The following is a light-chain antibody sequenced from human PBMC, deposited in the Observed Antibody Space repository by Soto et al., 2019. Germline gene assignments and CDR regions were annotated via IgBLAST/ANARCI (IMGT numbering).Light chain of an antibody. CDR3: QQLNSYPQT. J-gene: IGKJ5*01. CDR1: RGISSY. V-gene: IGKV1-9*01. CDR2: SAS. Sequence: IQLTQSPSSLSASVGDRVTITCQASRGISSYLAWYQQKPGKPPKLLVYSASTQQSGVPSRFSGSGSGPDFTLTISILQPEDSATYCCQQLNSYPQTFGQGTRLEIK.